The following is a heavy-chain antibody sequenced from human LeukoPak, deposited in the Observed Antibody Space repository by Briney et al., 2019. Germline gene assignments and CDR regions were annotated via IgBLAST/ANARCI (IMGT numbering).Heavy chain of an antibody. D-gene: IGHD3-10*01. J-gene: IGHJ6*02. V-gene: IGHV3-11*01. CDR3: ARESGRGGYPQYYYGMDV. CDR2: ISSSGSTI. CDR1: GFTFSDYY. Sequence: TGGSLRLSCAASGFTFSDYYMSWIRQAPGKGLEWVSYISSSGSTIYYADSVKGRFTISWDNAKNSLYLQMNSLRAEDTAVYYCARESGRGGYPQYYYGMDVWGQGTTVTVSS.